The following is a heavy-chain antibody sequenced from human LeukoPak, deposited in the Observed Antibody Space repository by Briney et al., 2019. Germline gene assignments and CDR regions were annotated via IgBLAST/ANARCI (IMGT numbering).Heavy chain of an antibody. Sequence: SETLSLTCSVSGGSIGTYYWNWIRQPAGKGLEWIGRLSTAESTNDRPSLNYNPSLKSRVTMSIDTSKNQFSLKLNSVTAADTPIYYCARGASSSWSSFDYWGQEILVTVSS. J-gene: IGHJ4*02. CDR3: ARGASSSWSSFDY. D-gene: IGHD6-13*01. V-gene: IGHV4-4*07. CDR2: LSTAESTNDRPSL. CDR1: GGSIGTYY.